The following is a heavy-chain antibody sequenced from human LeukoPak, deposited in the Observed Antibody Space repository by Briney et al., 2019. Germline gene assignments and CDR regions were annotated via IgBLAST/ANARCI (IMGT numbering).Heavy chain of an antibody. CDR3: ARVWVGATKAGYGY. J-gene: IGHJ4*02. CDR1: GYTFTSYY. V-gene: IGHV1-46*01. D-gene: IGHD1-26*01. Sequence: GASVKVSCKASGYTFTSYYMHWVRQAPGLGLEWMGIISTSGGNTGYAQKFQGRIIMTRDTSTSTVYLDLSSLRSDDTAVYYCARVWVGATKAGYGYWGQGTLVTVSS. CDR2: ISTSGGNT.